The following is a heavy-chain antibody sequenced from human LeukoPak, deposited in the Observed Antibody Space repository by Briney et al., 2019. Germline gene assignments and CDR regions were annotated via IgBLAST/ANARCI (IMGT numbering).Heavy chain of an antibody. D-gene: IGHD6-13*01. V-gene: IGHV3-30-3*01. CDR2: ISYDGSNK. Sequence: GGSLRLSCAASGFTFSSYAMHWVRQAPGKGLEWVAVISYDGSNKYYADSVKGRFTISRDNSKNTLYLQMNSLRAEDTAVYYCARESRYSSSWYGGNAFDIWDQGTMVTVSS. CDR1: GFTFSSYA. CDR3: ARESRYSSSWYGGNAFDI. J-gene: IGHJ3*02.